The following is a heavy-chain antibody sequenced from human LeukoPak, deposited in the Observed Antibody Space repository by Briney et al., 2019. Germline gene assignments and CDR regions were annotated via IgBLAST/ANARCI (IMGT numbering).Heavy chain of an antibody. J-gene: IGHJ6*02. V-gene: IGHV4-39*07. CDR2: IYYSGST. CDR1: GGSISSSNYY. CDR3: ARTLTGYYPHYYYYGMDV. D-gene: IGHD3-9*01. Sequence: SETLSLTCIVSGGSISSSNYYWGWIRQPPGKGLEWIGSIYYSGSTYYNPSLKSRVTISVDTSKNQFSLKLSSVTAADTAVYYCARTLTGYYPHYYYYGMDVWGQGTTVTVSS.